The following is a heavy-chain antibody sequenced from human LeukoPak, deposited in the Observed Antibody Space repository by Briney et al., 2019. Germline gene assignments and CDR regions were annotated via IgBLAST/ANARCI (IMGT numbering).Heavy chain of an antibody. D-gene: IGHD1-26*01. Sequence: SETLSLTCTVSGGSISTYYWSWIRQPPGEGLEWIGHIYYTGSTTYNPSLKSRVTISVDTSKNQFSLKLTSLTAADTAVYYCARQSGYFDYWGQGTLVTVS. CDR3: ARQSGYFDY. J-gene: IGHJ4*02. CDR2: IYYTGST. CDR1: GGSISTYY. V-gene: IGHV4-59*08.